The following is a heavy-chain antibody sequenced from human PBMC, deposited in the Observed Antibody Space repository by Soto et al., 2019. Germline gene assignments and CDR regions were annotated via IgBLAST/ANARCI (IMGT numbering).Heavy chain of an antibody. CDR3: ARDAPDPSLAVAGTASMDV. V-gene: IGHV3-33*01. CDR1: GFTFSSYG. CDR2: IWYDGSNK. D-gene: IGHD6-19*01. Sequence: GGSLRLSCAASGFTFSSYGMHWVRQAPGKGLEWVAVIWYDGSNKYYADSVKGRFTISRDNSKNTLYLQMNSLRAEDTAVYYCARDAPDPSLAVAGTASMDVWGQGTTVTVSS. J-gene: IGHJ6*02.